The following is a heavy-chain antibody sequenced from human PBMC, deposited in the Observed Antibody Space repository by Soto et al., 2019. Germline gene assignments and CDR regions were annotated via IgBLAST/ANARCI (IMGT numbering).Heavy chain of an antibody. J-gene: IGHJ4*02. CDR3: ARDLGGWEDY. D-gene: IGHD6-19*01. Sequence: GASVKVSCKASGGTFSSYTISWVRQAPGQELEWMGRIIPILGIANYAQKFQGRVTITADESTSTAYMELSSLRSDDTAVYYCARDLGGWEDYWGQGTLVTVSS. CDR1: GGTFSSYT. CDR2: IIPILGIA. V-gene: IGHV1-69*04.